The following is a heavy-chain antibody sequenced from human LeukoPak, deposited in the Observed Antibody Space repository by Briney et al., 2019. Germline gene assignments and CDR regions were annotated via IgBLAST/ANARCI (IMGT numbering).Heavy chain of an antibody. CDR1: GGSFSGYY. D-gene: IGHD4-17*01. CDR2: INHSGST. Sequence: SETLSLTSAVYGGSFSGYYWSWIRQPPGKGLEWIGEINHSGSTNYNPSLKSRVTISVDTSKNQFSLKLSSVTAADTAVYYCARTTVVRTYYFDYWGQGTLVTVSS. V-gene: IGHV4-34*01. CDR3: ARTTVVRTYYFDY. J-gene: IGHJ4*02.